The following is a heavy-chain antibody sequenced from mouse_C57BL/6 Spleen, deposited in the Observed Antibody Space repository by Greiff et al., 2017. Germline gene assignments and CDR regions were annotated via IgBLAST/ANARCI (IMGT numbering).Heavy chain of an antibody. CDR1: GYSFTGYF. D-gene: IGHD2-4*01. V-gene: IGHV1-20*01. CDR3: ARKRVYYDYDHYAMDY. J-gene: IGHJ4*01. Sequence: QLQQSGPELVKPGDSVKISCKASGYSFTGYFMNWVMQSHGKSLEWIGRINPYNGDTFYNQKFKGKATLTVDKSSSTAHMELRSLTSEDSAVYYCARKRVYYDYDHYAMDYWGQGTSVTVSS. CDR2: INPYNGDT.